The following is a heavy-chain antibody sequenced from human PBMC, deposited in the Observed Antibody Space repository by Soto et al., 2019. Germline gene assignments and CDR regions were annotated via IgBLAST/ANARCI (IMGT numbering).Heavy chain of an antibody. CDR1: GGSISSGDYY. V-gene: IGHV4-30-4*01. J-gene: IGHJ4*02. CDR3: ARGGGYSNYLDY. Sequence: SETLSLTCTVSGGSISSGDYYWSWIRQPPGKGLEWIRYIYYSGSTYYNPSLKSRVTISVDTSKNQFSLKLSSVTAADTAVYYCARGGGYSNYLDYWGQGTLVTVSS. D-gene: IGHD5-18*01. CDR2: IYYSGST.